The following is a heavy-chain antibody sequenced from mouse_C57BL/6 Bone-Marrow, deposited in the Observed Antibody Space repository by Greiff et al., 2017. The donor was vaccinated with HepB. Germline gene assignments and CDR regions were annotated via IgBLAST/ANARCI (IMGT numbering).Heavy chain of an antibody. CDR2: ILPGSGST. Sequence: VQVVESGAELMKPGASVKLSCKATGYTFTGYWIEWVKQRPGHGLEWIGEILPGSGSTNYNEKFKGKATFTADTSSNTAYMQISSLTTEDSAIYYCARWDYSNYEGGAMDYWGQGTSVTVSS. D-gene: IGHD2-5*01. V-gene: IGHV1-9*01. CDR3: ARWDYSNYEGGAMDY. CDR1: GYTFTGYW. J-gene: IGHJ4*01.